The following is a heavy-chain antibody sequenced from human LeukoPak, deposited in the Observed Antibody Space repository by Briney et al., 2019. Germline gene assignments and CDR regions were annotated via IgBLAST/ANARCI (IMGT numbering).Heavy chain of an antibody. D-gene: IGHD3-9*01. CDR2: IYSGDSDT. J-gene: IGHJ4*02. Sequence: GESLKISCKGSGYSFTSYWIGWVRQMPGKGLEWMGIIYSGDSDTRYSPSFQGQVTISADKSISTAYLQWSSLKASDTAMYYCAGADYDILTGYYSAFDYWGQGTLVTVSS. V-gene: IGHV5-51*01. CDR1: GYSFTSYW. CDR3: AGADYDILTGYYSAFDY.